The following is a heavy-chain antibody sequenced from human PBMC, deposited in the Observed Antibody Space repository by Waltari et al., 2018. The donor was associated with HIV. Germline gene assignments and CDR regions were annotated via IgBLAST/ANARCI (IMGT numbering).Heavy chain of an antibody. D-gene: IGHD3-10*01. V-gene: IGHV1-46*01. CDR3: VRSQRDVAYGSGSH. CDR2: INPSGGST. Sequence: QVQLVQSGAEVKKPGASVKVSCKASGYTFTSSYMYCVRQAPGQGLEWMGIINPSGGSTTYAQKYQGRVAMTTDTSTNTFYMELNSLRSEDTALYYCVRSQRDVAYGSGSHWGQGTLVSVSS. CDR1: GYTFTSSY. J-gene: IGHJ4*02.